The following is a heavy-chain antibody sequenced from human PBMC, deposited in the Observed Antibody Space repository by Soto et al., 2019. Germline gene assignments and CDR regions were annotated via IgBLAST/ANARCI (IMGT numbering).Heavy chain of an antibody. D-gene: IGHD3-3*01. Sequence: EVQLLESGGGLVQPGGSLRLSCAASGFTFSSYAMSWVRQAPGKGLEWVSAISGSGGSTYYADSVKGRFTISRDNSKNTLYLQMNSLRAVDTAVYYCAKDLYTIFGVVTSPPDYWGLGTLVTVSS. CDR1: GFTFSSYA. V-gene: IGHV3-23*01. J-gene: IGHJ4*02. CDR2: ISGSGGST. CDR3: AKDLYTIFGVVTSPPDY.